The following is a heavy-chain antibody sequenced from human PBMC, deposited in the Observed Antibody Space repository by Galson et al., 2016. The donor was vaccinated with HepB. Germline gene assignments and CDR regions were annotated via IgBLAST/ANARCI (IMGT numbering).Heavy chain of an antibody. CDR2: VSRGSDTK. D-gene: IGHD2-21*01. J-gene: IGHJ4*02. Sequence: SLRLSCAASGFVFTMHGMTWVRQAPGKGLEWVSYVSRGSDTKWYADSVKGRFSISRDNAKNSVYLQMNSLRDGDTGVYFCARGRFHDSWGQGTLVTVSS. CDR1: GFVFTMHG. V-gene: IGHV3-48*02. CDR3: ARGRFHDS.